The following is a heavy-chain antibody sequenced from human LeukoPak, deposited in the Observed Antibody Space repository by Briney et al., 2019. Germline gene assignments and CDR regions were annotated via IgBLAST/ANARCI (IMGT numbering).Heavy chain of an antibody. CDR3: AKDSHYGSGSYYDY. CDR2: ISGSGGGT. D-gene: IGHD3-10*01. Sequence: PGGSLRLSCAASGFTFSNFAMSWVRQSPGKGLEWVSAISGSGGGTYYADSVKGRFTISRDNAKNSLYLQMNSLRAEDTALYYCAKDSHYGSGSYYDYWGQGTLVTVSS. CDR1: GFTFSNFA. V-gene: IGHV3-23*01. J-gene: IGHJ4*02.